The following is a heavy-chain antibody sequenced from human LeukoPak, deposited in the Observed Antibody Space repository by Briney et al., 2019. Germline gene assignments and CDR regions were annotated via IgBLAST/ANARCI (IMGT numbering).Heavy chain of an antibody. CDR2: IIPIFGTA. Sequence: ASVKVSCKASGGTFSSYAISWVRQAPGQGLEWMGGIIPIFGTANYAQKFQGRVTITADESTSTAYMELSSLRSEDTAVYYCARSGRSGYSGYDLDYWGQGTLVTVSS. CDR1: GGTFSSYA. D-gene: IGHD5-12*01. CDR3: ARSGRSGYSGYDLDY. J-gene: IGHJ4*02. V-gene: IGHV1-69*13.